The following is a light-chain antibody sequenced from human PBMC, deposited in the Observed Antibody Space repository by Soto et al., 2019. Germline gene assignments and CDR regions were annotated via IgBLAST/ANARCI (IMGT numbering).Light chain of an antibody. J-gene: IGKJ2*01. V-gene: IGKV3-11*01. Sequence: EVVLTQSPATLSLSPGESATLSCRASQNVGHNLAWYQQTPGQAPRLLIYAASDRATGIPARFRGSGSDTDFTLTITSVEPEDFAVYYCQQYNIWPYTFGQGTKLEIK. CDR2: AAS. CDR3: QQYNIWPYT. CDR1: QNVGHN.